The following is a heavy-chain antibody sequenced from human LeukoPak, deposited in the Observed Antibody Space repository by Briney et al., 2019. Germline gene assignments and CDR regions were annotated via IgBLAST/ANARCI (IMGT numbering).Heavy chain of an antibody. Sequence: GGSLRLSCAASGFTFSSYSMNWVRQAPGKGLEWVSSISSSSSYIYYADSVKGRFTISRDNAKNSLYLQMNSLRAEDTAVYYCARRARGAAALDYWGQGTLVTVSS. CDR3: ARRARGAAALDY. V-gene: IGHV3-21*01. CDR2: ISSSSSYI. J-gene: IGHJ4*02. CDR1: GFTFSSYS. D-gene: IGHD6-13*01.